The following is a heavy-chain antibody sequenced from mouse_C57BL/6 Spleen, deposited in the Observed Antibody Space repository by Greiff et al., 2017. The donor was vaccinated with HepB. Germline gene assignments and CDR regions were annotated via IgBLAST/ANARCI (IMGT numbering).Heavy chain of an antibody. CDR3: ARLIYYAMDY. Sequence: EVKLQESGPGLVKPSQSLSLTCSVTGYSITSGYYWHWIRQFPGNKLEWMGYISYDGSNNYNPSLKNRIAITLDTSKNQLFLKLNSVTTEDTATYYCARLIYYAMDYWGQGTSVTVSS. J-gene: IGHJ4*01. V-gene: IGHV3-6*01. CDR2: ISYDGSN. CDR1: GYSITSGYY.